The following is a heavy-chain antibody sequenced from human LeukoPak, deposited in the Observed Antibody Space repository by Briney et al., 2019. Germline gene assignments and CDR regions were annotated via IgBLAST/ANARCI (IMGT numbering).Heavy chain of an antibody. CDR2: INPNSGGT. V-gene: IGHV1-2*02. Sequence: GASVKVSCRASGYTFTGYYMHWVRQAPGQGLEWMGWINPNSGGTNYAQKFQGRVTMTRDTSISTAYMELSRLRSDDTAVYYCARVDPKNPATYGSGSQNFDYWGQGTLVTVSS. J-gene: IGHJ4*02. D-gene: IGHD3-10*01. CDR1: GYTFTGYY. CDR3: ARVDPKNPATYGSGSQNFDY.